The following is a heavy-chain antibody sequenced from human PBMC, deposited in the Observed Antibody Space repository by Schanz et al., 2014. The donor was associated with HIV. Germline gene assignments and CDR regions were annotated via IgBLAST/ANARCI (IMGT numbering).Heavy chain of an antibody. J-gene: IGHJ6*02. Sequence: QVQLVQSGAEVTKTGSSVKVSCKASGGTFRSNAITWVRQAPDQGLEWTGHLNVMLSKINSAQKFQGRVSMTADPSTNTAYMEMRGLRFEDTAVYYCASGRRSGIGWRMDVWGQGTTVSVSS. CDR3: ASGRRSGIGWRMDV. D-gene: IGHD6-19*01. CDR2: LNVMLSKI. CDR1: GGTFRSNA. V-gene: IGHV1-69*01.